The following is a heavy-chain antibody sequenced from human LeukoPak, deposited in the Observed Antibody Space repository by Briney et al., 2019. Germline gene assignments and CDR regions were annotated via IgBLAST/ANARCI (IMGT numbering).Heavy chain of an antibody. D-gene: IGHD6-19*01. Sequence: SVKVSCKASGGTFSSYAISWVRQAPGQGLEWMGGIIPIFGTANYAQKFQGRVTITADESTSTAYMELSSPRSEDTAVYYCATDHPYSSGWYVLDYWGQGTLVTVSS. CDR1: GGTFSSYA. CDR3: ATDHPYSSGWYVLDY. V-gene: IGHV1-69*01. CDR2: IIPIFGTA. J-gene: IGHJ4*02.